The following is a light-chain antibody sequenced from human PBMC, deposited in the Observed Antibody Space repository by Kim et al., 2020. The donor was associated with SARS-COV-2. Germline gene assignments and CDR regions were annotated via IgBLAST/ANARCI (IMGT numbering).Light chain of an antibody. Sequence: AAGGDRVTIACRATQGMSSALAWYQQKPGKAPKLLIYDASSLESGVPSRFSGSGSGTDFTLTISSLQPEDFATYYCQQFNNYPRTYGGGTKVDIK. CDR1: QGMSSA. V-gene: IGKV1D-13*01. J-gene: IGKJ4*01. CDR2: DAS. CDR3: QQFNNYPRT.